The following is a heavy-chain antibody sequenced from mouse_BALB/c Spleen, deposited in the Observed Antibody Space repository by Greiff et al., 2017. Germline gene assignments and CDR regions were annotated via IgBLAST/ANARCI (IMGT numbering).Heavy chain of an antibody. CDR1: GYTFTSYV. CDR2: INPYNDGT. V-gene: IGHV1-14*01. Sequence: EVQRVESGPELVKPGASVKMSCKASGYTFTSYVMHWVKQKPGQGLEWIGYINPYNDGTKYNEKFKGKATLTSDKSSSTAYMELSSLTSEDSAVYYCARSWDYGYAWFAYWGQGTLVTVSA. CDR3: ARSWDYGYAWFAY. D-gene: IGHD1-2*01. J-gene: IGHJ3*01.